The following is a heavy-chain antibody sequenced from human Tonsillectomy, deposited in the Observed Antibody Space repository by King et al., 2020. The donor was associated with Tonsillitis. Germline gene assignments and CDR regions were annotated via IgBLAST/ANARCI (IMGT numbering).Heavy chain of an antibody. CDR2: IIPIFGTT. Sequence: VQLVQSGAEVKKPGSSVKVSCKATGGTFSNYAINWVRQAPGQGLEWMGGIIPIFGTTNYAQKFQGRVTVTADESTSTVYMELSSLRSKDTAVYFCARGDNWNDYYYYMDVWGKGTTVTVSS. CDR1: GGTFSNYA. D-gene: IGHD1-20*01. V-gene: IGHV1-69*01. CDR3: ARGDNWNDYYYYMDV. J-gene: IGHJ6*03.